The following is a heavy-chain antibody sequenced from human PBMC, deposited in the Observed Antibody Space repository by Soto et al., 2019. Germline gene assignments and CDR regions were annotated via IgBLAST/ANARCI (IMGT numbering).Heavy chain of an antibody. J-gene: IGHJ5*02. CDR3: ARVTSMVRGVIDNWFDP. CDR2: IIPMYGPA. D-gene: IGHD3-10*01. Sequence: QVPLVQSGAEVKKPGSSVTVSCKASGGTFSSYAIHWVRQSPGQGLEWMGGIIPMYGPAKYAQRFQGRVTLTADESTTTVYMERTSLPSQDPAVYYCARVTSMVRGVIDNWFDPWGHGPLVTVSS. V-gene: IGHV1-69*01. CDR1: GGTFSSYA.